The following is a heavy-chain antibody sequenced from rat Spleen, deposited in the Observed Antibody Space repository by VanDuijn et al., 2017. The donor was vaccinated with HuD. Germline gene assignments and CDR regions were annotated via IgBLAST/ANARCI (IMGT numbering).Heavy chain of an antibody. CDR3: TTSGFAY. J-gene: IGHJ2*01. CDR2: ISTSGGST. CDR1: GFTFSNYY. V-gene: IGHV5-27*01. Sequence: EVQLVETGGGLVQPGESLKLSCVASGFTFSNYYMAWVRQAPTKGLEWVAYISTSGGSTYYRDSVKGRYTISRDNAKSTLYLQMDSLRSEDTATYYCTTSGFAYWGQGVMVTVSS. D-gene: IGHD4-3*01.